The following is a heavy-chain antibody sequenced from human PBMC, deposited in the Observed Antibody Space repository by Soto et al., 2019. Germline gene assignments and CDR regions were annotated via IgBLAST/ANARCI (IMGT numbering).Heavy chain of an antibody. CDR2: IYYSGST. Sequence: SETLSLTCTVSGGSISSSSYYWGWIRQPPGKGLEWIGSIYYSGSTYYNPSLKSRVTISVDTSKNQFSLKLSSVTAADTAVYYCATEESGAFGGVQVFWGQGALVTGSS. J-gene: IGHJ4*02. D-gene: IGHD3-16*01. V-gene: IGHV4-39*01. CDR3: ATEESGAFGGVQVF. CDR1: GGSISSSSYY.